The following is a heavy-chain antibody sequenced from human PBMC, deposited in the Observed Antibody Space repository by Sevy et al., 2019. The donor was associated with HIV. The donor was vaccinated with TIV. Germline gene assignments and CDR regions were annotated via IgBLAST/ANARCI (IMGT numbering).Heavy chain of an antibody. V-gene: IGHV3-23*01. D-gene: IGHD3-3*01. CDR2: ISASGGYP. Sequence: GGSQRLSCAASGFTMRNHVMSWVRQAPGKGLEWVSTISASGGYPYYADSVKSRFTISRDNSKDTLDLQMDSLRADDTAIYYCARETASGYLPWGQGTLVTVSS. CDR3: ARETASGYLP. J-gene: IGHJ5*02. CDR1: GFTMRNHV.